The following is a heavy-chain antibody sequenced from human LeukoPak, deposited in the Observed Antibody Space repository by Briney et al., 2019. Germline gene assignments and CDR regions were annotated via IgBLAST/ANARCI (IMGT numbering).Heavy chain of an antibody. V-gene: IGHV4-59*01. CDR1: GGSISSYY. CDR2: IYYSGST. CDR3: ATRRIAVAAPFDF. Sequence: SETLSLTCTVSGGSISSYYWSWIRQPPGKGLEWIGYIYYSGSTNYNPSLKSRVTISVDTSKNQFSLKLSSVTAADTAVYYCATRRIAVAAPFDFWGQGTLVTVPS. D-gene: IGHD6-19*01. J-gene: IGHJ4*02.